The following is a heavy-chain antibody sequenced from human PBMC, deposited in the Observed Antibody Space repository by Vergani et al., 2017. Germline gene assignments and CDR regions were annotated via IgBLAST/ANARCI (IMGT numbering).Heavy chain of an antibody. Sequence: QVQLVGVGGGVVPPGESLGLPVARLGFPFGTYGIDWVRQAPGKGLGGVALIQKDGIDKFYADSVRGLFTISRDISKNTLYLEMNSLSAEDTALYHCVKDHPVFDEWGRGTLVSVS. CDR1: GFPFGTYG. CDR3: VKDHPVFDE. J-gene: IGHJ4*02. CDR2: IQKDGIDK. V-gene: IGHV3-30*02.